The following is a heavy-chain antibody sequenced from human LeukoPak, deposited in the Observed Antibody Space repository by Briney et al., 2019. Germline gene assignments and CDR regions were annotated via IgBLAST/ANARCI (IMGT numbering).Heavy chain of an antibody. V-gene: IGHV4-39*07. CDR3: ARVWGWQQRTLFDWYFHL. CDR1: GVSISSSSYY. CDR2: IYYSGST. D-gene: IGHD3-16*01. J-gene: IGHJ2*01. Sequence: AETLSLTCTVSGVSISSSSYYWVWIRQPPGKGREGSGSIYYSGSTFYNPSLKRRVTISVDTSKDQFSVKLSSVTAAATAVYYCARVWGWQQRTLFDWYFHLWGRGTLVTVSS.